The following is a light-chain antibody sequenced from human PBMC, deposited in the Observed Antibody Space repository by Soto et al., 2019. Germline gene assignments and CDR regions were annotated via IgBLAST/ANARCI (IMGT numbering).Light chain of an antibody. V-gene: IGKV1-8*01. CDR2: AAS. Sequence: AIRMTQSPSSLSASTGDRVTITCRASQGISSYLAWYQQKPGKAPKLLIYAASTLQSGVPSRFSGSGSGTDFTLTISXLXXXDFATYYCQQYYSYPPSFGGGTKVEIK. CDR3: QQYYSYPPS. J-gene: IGKJ4*01. CDR1: QGISSY.